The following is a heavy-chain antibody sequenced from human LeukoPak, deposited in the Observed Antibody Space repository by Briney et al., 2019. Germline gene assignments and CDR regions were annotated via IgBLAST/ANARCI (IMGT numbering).Heavy chain of an antibody. V-gene: IGHV3-33*06. CDR2: IWYDGSNK. D-gene: IGHD3-22*01. J-gene: IGHJ4*02. CDR3: AKEVHSTYYYDSSGPLPYYFDN. Sequence: GGSLRPSCAASGFTFSSYGMHWVRQAPGKGLEWVALIWYDGSNKNYVDSVKGRFTISRANSKNTLYLQMNSLRAEDTAVYYCAKEVHSTYYYDSSGPLPYYFDNWGQGTLATVSS. CDR1: GFTFSSYG.